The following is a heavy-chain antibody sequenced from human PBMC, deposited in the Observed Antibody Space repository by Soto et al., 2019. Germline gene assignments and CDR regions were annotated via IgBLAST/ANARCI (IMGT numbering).Heavy chain of an antibody. CDR2: IGPIVDTS. V-gene: IGHV1-69*12. CDR3: FGGVAIPGCPAH. CDR1: GGTFSSYA. D-gene: IGHD3-3*01. Sequence: QVQLVQSGAEVRQPASSVKVSCKTSGGTFSSYAISWVRQAPGQGLEWMGGIGPIVDTSTYAQKFQGRVTITADEYTMTVYMELSGLRVYETAVYFCFGGVAIPGCPAHWGQGTLVTVSS. J-gene: IGHJ4*02.